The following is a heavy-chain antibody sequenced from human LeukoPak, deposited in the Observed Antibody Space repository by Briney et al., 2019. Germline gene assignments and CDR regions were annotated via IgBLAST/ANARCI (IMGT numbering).Heavy chain of an antibody. CDR1: GGSFSGYY. CDR3: ARGHYDYVWGSYRSIPNAFDY. CDR2: INHSGST. D-gene: IGHD3-16*02. V-gene: IGHV4-34*01. J-gene: IGHJ4*02. Sequence: PSETLSHTCAVYGGSFSGYYWSWIRQPPGKGLEWTGEINHSGSTNYNPSLKSRVTISVDTSKNQFSLKLSSVTAADTAVYCCARGHYDYVWGSYRSIPNAFDYWGQGTLVTVSS.